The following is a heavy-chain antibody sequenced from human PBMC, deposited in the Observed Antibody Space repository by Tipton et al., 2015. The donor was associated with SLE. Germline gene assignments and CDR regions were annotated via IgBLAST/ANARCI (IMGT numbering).Heavy chain of an antibody. D-gene: IGHD5/OR15-5a*01. Sequence: LVQSSETLSLTCAVYGGSFSGYYWSWIRQPPGKGLEWIGEINHSGSTNYNPSLKSRVTISVDTSKNQFSLKLSSVTAADTAVYYCARGPLLDLWGRGTLVTVSS. CDR2: INHSGST. CDR1: GGSFSGYY. CDR3: ARGPLLDL. J-gene: IGHJ2*01. V-gene: IGHV4-34*01.